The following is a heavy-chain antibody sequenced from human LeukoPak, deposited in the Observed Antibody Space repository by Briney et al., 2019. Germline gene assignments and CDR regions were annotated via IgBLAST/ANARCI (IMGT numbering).Heavy chain of an antibody. Sequence: GGSLRLSCAASGFTFSSFAVSWVRQAPGKGLEWVSAISGSGYSTYYADSVKGRFTISRDNSKNTLYLQMNSLRAEDTAVYYCAKDLGGAAAGRFDPWGQGTLVTVSS. V-gene: IGHV3-23*01. CDR3: AKDLGGAAAGRFDP. J-gene: IGHJ5*02. CDR1: GFTFSSFA. CDR2: ISGSGYST. D-gene: IGHD6-13*01.